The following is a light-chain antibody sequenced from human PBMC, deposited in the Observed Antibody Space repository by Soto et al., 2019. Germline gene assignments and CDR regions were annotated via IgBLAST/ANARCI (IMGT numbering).Light chain of an antibody. CDR3: QQYGSSSTWT. CDR2: GAS. Sequence: EIVLTQSPGTLSLSPGERATLSCRASQSVTSSYLAWYQQKPGQAPRLLIYGASSRATGIPDRFSGSESGTDFTLTMSRLEPEDFAVYYCQQYGSSSTWTFGQGTKVEIK. V-gene: IGKV3-20*01. CDR1: QSVTSSY. J-gene: IGKJ1*01.